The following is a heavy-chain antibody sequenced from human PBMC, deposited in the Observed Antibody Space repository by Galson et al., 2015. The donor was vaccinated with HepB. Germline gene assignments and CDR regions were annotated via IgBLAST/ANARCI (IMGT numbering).Heavy chain of an antibody. D-gene: IGHD1-26*01. CDR1: GYTFTSYY. J-gene: IGHJ6*02. Sequence: SVKVSCKASGYTFTSYYMHWVRQAPGQGLEWMGIINPSGGSTSYAQKFQGRVTMTRDTSTSTVYMELSSLRSEDTAVYYCARVKWDGNTGATSNGMDVWGQGTTVTVSS. CDR3: ARVKWDGNTGATSNGMDV. CDR2: INPSGGST. V-gene: IGHV1-46*01.